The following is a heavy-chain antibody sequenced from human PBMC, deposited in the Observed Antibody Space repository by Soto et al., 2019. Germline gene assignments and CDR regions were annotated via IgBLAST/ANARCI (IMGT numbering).Heavy chain of an antibody. CDR3: ARDSGGSADGYKLYYYLYARDV. Sequence: PGGSLRLSFAASGFFFSSYTMHWVRQAQGEGLECVSAISHDGSNNYCAYSVKGRFTISRYNSNNTLYRQSNSLSAEKTAVYYCARDSGGSADGYKLYYYLYARDVWGQGATVTVSS. D-gene: IGHD2-15*01. V-gene: IGHV3-30-3*01. J-gene: IGHJ6*02. CDR2: ISHDGSNN. CDR1: GFFFSSYT.